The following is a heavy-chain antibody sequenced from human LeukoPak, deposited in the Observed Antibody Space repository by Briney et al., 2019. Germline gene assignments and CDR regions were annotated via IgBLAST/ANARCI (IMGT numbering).Heavy chain of an antibody. Sequence: SETLSLTCSVSGDSIGSYYWTWIRQSPGKGLEWIGYIYYGGSTNYRPSLKTRARISVDTSNNQFSLQLRSVSAADTAIYYCARGRARDGSFPWFVSWGQSPRDTVSS. D-gene: IGHD1-1*01. CDR3: ARGRARDGSFPWFVS. V-gene: IGHV4-59*01. CDR1: GDSIGSYY. CDR2: IYYGGST. J-gene: IGHJ5*01.